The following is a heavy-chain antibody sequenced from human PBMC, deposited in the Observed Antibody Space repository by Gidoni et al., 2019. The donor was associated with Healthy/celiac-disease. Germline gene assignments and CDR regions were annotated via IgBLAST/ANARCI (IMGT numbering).Heavy chain of an antibody. V-gene: IGHV3-23*01. CDR1: GFTFSSYA. J-gene: IGHJ3*02. CDR2: ISGSGGST. D-gene: IGHD1-7*01. Sequence: EVQLLESGGGLVQPGGSLRPSCAASGFTFSSYAMRWVRQAPGKGLEWFSAISGSGGSTYYADSVKGRFTISRDNSKNTLYLQMNSLRAEDTAVYYCAKHKLELRVFDAFDIWGQGTMVTVSS. CDR3: AKHKLELRVFDAFDI.